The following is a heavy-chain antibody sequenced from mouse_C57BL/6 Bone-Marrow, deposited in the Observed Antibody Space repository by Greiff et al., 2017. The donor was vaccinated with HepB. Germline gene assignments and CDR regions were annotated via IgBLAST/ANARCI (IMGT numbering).Heavy chain of an antibody. D-gene: IGHD1-1*01. Sequence: DVQLQESGPELVKPGASVKISCKASGYSFTGYYMNWVKQSPEKSLEWIGEINPSTGGTTYNQKFKAKATLTVDKSSSTAYMQLKSLTSEDSAVYYCARSSTTVVASFDYWGQGTTLTVSS. CDR3: ARSSTTVVASFDY. J-gene: IGHJ2*01. CDR2: INPSTGGT. CDR1: GYSFTGYY. V-gene: IGHV1-42*01.